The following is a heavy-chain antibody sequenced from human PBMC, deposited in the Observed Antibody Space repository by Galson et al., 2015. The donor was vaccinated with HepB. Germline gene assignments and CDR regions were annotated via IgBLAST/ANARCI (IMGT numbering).Heavy chain of an antibody. D-gene: IGHD2-2*01. J-gene: IGHJ4*02. CDR3: ARERCSSTSCFHDY. CDR1: GFTYSIYW. V-gene: IGHV3-7*01. CDR2: IKQDGNEK. Sequence: LRLSCAASGFTYSIYWMSWVRQAPGKGLEWVANIKQDGNEKYYVDSVKGRFTISRDNAKNSLDLQMNSLRVEDTAVYYCARERCSSTSCFHDYWGQGTLVTVSS.